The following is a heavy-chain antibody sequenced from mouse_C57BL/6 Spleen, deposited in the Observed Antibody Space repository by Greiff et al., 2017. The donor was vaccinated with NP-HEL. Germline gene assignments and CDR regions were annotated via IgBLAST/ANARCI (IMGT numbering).Heavy chain of an antibody. V-gene: IGHV1-64*01. D-gene: IGHD2-4*01. J-gene: IGHJ2*01. CDR3: ARPGDDYGALYFDY. CDR2: IHPNSGST. CDR1: GYTFTSYW. Sequence: QVQLQQPGAELVKPGASVKLSCKASGYTFTSYWMHWVKQRPGQGLEWIGMIHPNSGSTNYNEKFKSKATLTVDKSSSTAYMQLSSLTSEDSAVYYCARPGDDYGALYFDYWGQGTTLTVSS.